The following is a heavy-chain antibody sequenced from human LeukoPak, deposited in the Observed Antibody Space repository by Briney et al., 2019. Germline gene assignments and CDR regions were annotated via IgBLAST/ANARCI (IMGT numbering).Heavy chain of an antibody. Sequence: ASVKVSCKASGYTFTGYYMHWVRQAPGQGLEWMGWINPNSGGTNYAQKFQGRVTMTRDTSISTAYMELSRLRSDDTAVYYCARDQCSDRGYSYGTVDYWGQGTLVTVSS. CDR1: GYTFTGYY. J-gene: IGHJ4*02. D-gene: IGHD5-18*01. CDR2: INPNSGGT. V-gene: IGHV1-2*02. CDR3: ARDQCSDRGYSYGTVDY.